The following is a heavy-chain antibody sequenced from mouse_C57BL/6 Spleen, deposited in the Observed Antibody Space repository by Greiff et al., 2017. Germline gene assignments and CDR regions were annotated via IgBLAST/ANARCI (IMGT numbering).Heavy chain of an antibody. Sequence: VQLQQSGAELVKPGASVKMSCKASGYTFTSYWITWVKQRPGQGLEWIGDIYPGSGSTNYNEKIKSKATLTVDTSSSTAYMQLSSLTSEDSAVYYGARRGDPNWDYFDYWGQGTTLTVSS. D-gene: IGHD4-1*01. CDR2: IYPGSGST. J-gene: IGHJ2*01. CDR1: GYTFTSYW. V-gene: IGHV1-55*01. CDR3: ARRGDPNWDYFDY.